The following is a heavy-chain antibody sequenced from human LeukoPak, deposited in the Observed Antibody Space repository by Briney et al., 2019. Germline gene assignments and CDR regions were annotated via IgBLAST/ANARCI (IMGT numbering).Heavy chain of an antibody. V-gene: IGHV7-4-1*02. J-gene: IGHJ4*02. CDR2: INTNTGNP. CDR3: ARIYYDSSGYYFNLPSDY. CDR1: GYTFTSYA. D-gene: IGHD3-22*01. Sequence: ASVNVSCKASGYTFTSYAMNWVRQAPGQGLEWMGWINTNTGNPTYAQGFTGRFVFSLDTSVSTAYLQISSLKAEDTAVYYCARIYYDSSGYYFNLPSDYWGQGTLVTVSS.